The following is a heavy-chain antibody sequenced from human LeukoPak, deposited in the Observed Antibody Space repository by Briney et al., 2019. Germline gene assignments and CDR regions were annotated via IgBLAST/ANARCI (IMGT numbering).Heavy chain of an antibody. J-gene: IGHJ3*02. D-gene: IGHD1-26*01. CDR1: GFIFSSYW. Sequence: PGGSLRLSCAASGFIFSSYWMSWVRQAPGKGLEWVANIKKDGSEKYYADSVKGRFTISRDNSKNTLYLQMNSLRAEDTAVYYCAKDSGWELPAAFDIWGQGTMVTVSS. CDR3: AKDSGWELPAAFDI. V-gene: IGHV3-7*01. CDR2: IKKDGSEK.